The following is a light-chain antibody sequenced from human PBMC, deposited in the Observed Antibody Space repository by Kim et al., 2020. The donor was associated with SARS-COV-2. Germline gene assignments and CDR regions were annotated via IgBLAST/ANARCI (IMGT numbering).Light chain of an antibody. V-gene: IGLV1-51*01. J-gene: IGLJ2*01. CDR1: SSNIGDNS. CDR3: GTWDSVLTIVL. CDR2: DNN. Sequence: GQKVTISCSGSSSNIGDNSVSWYQHLPGTAPKLIIYDNNKRPSGIPDRFSGSKSGTSATLGITGLQTGDEADYYCGTWDSVLTIVLFGGGTQLTVL.